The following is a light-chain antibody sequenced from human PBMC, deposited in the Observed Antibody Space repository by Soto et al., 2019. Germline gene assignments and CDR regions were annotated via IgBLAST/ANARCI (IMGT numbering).Light chain of an antibody. V-gene: IGKV3-15*01. CDR2: GVS. CDR3: QQYNNWPHT. J-gene: IGKJ2*01. CDR1: QSVSSK. Sequence: EIVMTQSPATLSVSPGERATLSCRASQSVSSKLAWFQQKPGQAPSLLIYGVSTRATGVPVRFSGSGSGTEFTLTINSLQSEDFGVYYCQQYNNWPHTFGQGTKVDIK.